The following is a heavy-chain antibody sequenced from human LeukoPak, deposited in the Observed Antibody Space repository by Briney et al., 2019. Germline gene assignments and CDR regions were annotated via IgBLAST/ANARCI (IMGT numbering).Heavy chain of an antibody. CDR2: INHSGST. CDR3: ARVRSYSLYFDY. D-gene: IGHD3-16*01. Sequence: SETLSLTCAVYGGSFSGYYWSWIRQPPGKGLEWIGEINHSGSTNYNPSLKSRVTISVDTSKNQFSLKLSSVTAAGTAVYYCARVRSYSLYFDYWGQGTLVTVSS. CDR1: GGSFSGYY. J-gene: IGHJ4*02. V-gene: IGHV4-34*01.